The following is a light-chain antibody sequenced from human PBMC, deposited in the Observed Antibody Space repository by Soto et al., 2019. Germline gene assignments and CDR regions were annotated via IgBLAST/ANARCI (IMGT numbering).Light chain of an antibody. Sequence: DLQMTQSPSTLSASVGDRVTITCRASQSISNWLAWYQQKPGKAPKLLIYQASSLESGVPSRFSGSGSGTEFTLTISSVQPDDFATYYCQHYNTYSWFTFGPGTKVDIK. CDR2: QAS. V-gene: IGKV1-5*03. CDR1: QSISNW. J-gene: IGKJ3*01. CDR3: QHYNTYSWFT.